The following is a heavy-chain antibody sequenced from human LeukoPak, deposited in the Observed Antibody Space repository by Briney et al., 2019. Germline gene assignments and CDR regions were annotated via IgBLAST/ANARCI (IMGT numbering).Heavy chain of an antibody. D-gene: IGHD3-22*01. CDR1: GGSISSYY. J-gene: IGHJ5*02. CDR2: IYYSGST. V-gene: IGHV4-59*08. Sequence: SETLSLTCTVSGGSISSYYWSWIRQPPGKGLEWIGYIYYSGSTNYNPSLKSRVTISVDTSKNQFSLKLSSVTAADTAVYYCARQVYDTHLRNWFDPWGQGTLVTVSS. CDR3: ARQVYDTHLRNWFDP.